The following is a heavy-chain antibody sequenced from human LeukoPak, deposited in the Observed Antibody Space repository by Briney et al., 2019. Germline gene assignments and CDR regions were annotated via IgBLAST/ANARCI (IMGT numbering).Heavy chain of an antibody. J-gene: IGHJ4*02. CDR3: AKPTGLYDSSGYNYDY. Sequence: GGTLRLSCAASGFAFSSYGMSWVRQAPGKGLEWVSAISGSGGSTYYADSVKGRFTISRDNSKNTLYLQMNSLRAEDTAVYYCAKPTGLYDSSGYNYDYWGQGTLVTVSS. CDR1: GFAFSSYG. V-gene: IGHV3-23*01. CDR2: ISGSGGST. D-gene: IGHD3-22*01.